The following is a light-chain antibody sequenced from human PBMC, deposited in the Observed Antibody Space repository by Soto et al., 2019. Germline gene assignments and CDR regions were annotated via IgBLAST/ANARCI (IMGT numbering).Light chain of an antibody. V-gene: IGLV2-14*01. CDR3: NSYTTSTTLV. Sequence: QSALTQPASVSGSPGQSITISCTGTSSDVGNYNYVSWYQQHPSKAPKLMIYEVSNRPSGVSDRFSGSKSGNTASLTISGLQAEDEADYYCNSYTTSTTLVFGGGTKLTVL. CDR2: EVS. J-gene: IGLJ2*01. CDR1: SSDVGNYNY.